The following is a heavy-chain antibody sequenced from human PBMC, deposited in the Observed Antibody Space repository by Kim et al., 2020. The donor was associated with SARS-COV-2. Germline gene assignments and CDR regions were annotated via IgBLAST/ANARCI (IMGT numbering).Heavy chain of an antibody. J-gene: IGHJ5*02. CDR1: GGSISSYY. CDR2: IYYSGST. V-gene: IGHV4-59*01. CDR3: AKAGPLYYDILTGYYGDHRAGNWFDP. D-gene: IGHD3-9*01. Sequence: SETLSLTCTVSGGSISSYYWSWIRQPPGKGLEWIGYIYYSGSTNYNPSLKSRVTISVDTSKNQFSLKLSSVTAADTAVYYCAKAGPLYYDILTGYYGDHRAGNWFDPWGQGTLVTVSS.